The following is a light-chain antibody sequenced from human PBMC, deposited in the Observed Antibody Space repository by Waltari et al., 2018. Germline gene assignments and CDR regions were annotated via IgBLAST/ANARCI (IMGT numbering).Light chain of an antibody. CDR2: CNR. CDR1: GSNIGANYD. Sequence: QSVLPQPPSVSGAPGQRVTISCTGSGSNIGANYDVHWYQQLPRTAPNRLIQCNRNRPSGVPDRFSGSKSGASGSLAMTRLQGEDEADYYCQTYDSNLSGVVFGGGTKLTVL. V-gene: IGLV1-40*01. CDR3: QTYDSNLSGVV. J-gene: IGLJ3*02.